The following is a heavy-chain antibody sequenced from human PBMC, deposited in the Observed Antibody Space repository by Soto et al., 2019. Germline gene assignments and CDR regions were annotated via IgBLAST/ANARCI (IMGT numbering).Heavy chain of an antibody. Sequence: QVQLVQSGAEVKKPGASVKVSCKASGYSFITSYHMHWVRQAPGQGLAWMGIINPTGSMTRYSQKFQGRLPMTRDTSTATDYMELSNLTSEDTAVYFCARDTGYDHDAFDIWGQGTRVTVSS. D-gene: IGHD5-12*01. CDR2: INPTGSMT. J-gene: IGHJ3*02. CDR1: GYSFITSYH. CDR3: ARDTGYDHDAFDI. V-gene: IGHV1-46*01.